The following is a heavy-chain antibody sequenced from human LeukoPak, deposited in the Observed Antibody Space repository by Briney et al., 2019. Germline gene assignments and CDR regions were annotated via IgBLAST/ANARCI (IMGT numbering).Heavy chain of an antibody. J-gene: IGHJ4*02. Sequence: GASVKVSCKASGYTFTGYYMHWVRQAPGQGLEWMGWINPNSGGTNYAQKFQGRVTMTRDTSISTAYMELSRLRSDDTAVYYCARERVEAFIVGATADFDYWGQGTLVTVSS. CDR3: ARERVEAFIVGATADFDY. V-gene: IGHV1-2*02. D-gene: IGHD1-26*01. CDR2: INPNSGGT. CDR1: GYTFTGYY.